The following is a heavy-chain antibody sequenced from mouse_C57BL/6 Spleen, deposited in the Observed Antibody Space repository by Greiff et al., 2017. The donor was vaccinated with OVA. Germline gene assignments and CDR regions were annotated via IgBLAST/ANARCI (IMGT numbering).Heavy chain of an antibody. V-gene: IGHV1-82*01. CDR1: GYAFSSSW. Sequence: QVQLQQSGPELVKPGASVKISCKASGYAFSSSWMNWVKPRPGKGLEWIGRIYPGDGDPNYNGKFKGKATLTADTPSSTAYTQHSSLTSEDSAVYFCAGGGAAMDYWGQGTSVTVSS. CDR3: AGGGAAMDY. J-gene: IGHJ4*01. CDR2: IYPGDGDP.